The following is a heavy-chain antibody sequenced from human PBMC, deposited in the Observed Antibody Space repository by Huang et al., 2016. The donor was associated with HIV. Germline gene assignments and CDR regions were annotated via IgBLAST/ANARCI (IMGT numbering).Heavy chain of an antibody. Sequence: QVQLQESGPGLVKPSQTLSLTCTVSGGSISRGGSYWSWIRQPPGKGLEWIGYIYYRGSTYYTPSLKSRVTISLDTSKNQFSLKLNSVTAADTAVYYCARAPGDGDYVDYWGQGTLVTVSS. J-gene: IGHJ4*02. D-gene: IGHD7-27*01. V-gene: IGHV4-30-4*08. CDR3: ARAPGDGDYVDY. CDR2: IYYRGST. CDR1: GGSISRGGSY.